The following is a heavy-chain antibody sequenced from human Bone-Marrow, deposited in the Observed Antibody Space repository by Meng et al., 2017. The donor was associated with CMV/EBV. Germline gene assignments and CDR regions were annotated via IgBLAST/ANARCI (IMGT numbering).Heavy chain of an antibody. CDR3: AKDVYYDRQAFDI. D-gene: IGHD3-22*01. CDR1: GFTFDDYA. Sequence: SLKISCAASGFTFDDYAMYWVRQAPGKGLEWVSGSTWNSGTVGYADSVKGRFTISRDNTKKPLYLQMNSPRPEDTALYYCAKDVYYDRQAFDIWGQGTMVTVSS. V-gene: IGHV3-9*01. J-gene: IGHJ3*02. CDR2: STWNSGTV.